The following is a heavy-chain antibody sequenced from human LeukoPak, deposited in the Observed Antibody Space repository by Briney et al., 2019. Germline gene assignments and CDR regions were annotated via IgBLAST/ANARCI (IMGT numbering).Heavy chain of an antibody. CDR2: INPNSGGT. CDR1: GYTFTGYY. J-gene: IGHJ3*02. CDR3: ARVWFGELLGARDAFDI. D-gene: IGHD3-10*01. Sequence: ASVKVSCKASGYTFTGYYMHWLRQAPGQGLEWMGWINPNSGGTNYAQKFQGRVTMTRDTSISTAYMELSRLRSDDTAVYYCARVWFGELLGARDAFDIWGQGTMVTVSS. V-gene: IGHV1-2*02.